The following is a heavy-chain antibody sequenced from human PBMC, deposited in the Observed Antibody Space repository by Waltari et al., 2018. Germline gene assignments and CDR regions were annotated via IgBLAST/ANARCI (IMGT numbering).Heavy chain of an antibody. CDR1: GFTFSSYA. CDR3: AKGAEVGTRYYYYYMDV. Sequence: EVQLLESGGGLVQPGGSLRLSCAASGFTFSSYAMSWVRQAPGKGLEWVSVIYSGGSSTYYADSVEGRFTISRDNSKNTLYLQMNSLRAEDTAVYYCAKGAEVGTRYYYYYMDVWGKGTTVTVSS. D-gene: IGHD1-26*01. V-gene: IGHV3-23*03. CDR2: IYSGGSST. J-gene: IGHJ6*03.